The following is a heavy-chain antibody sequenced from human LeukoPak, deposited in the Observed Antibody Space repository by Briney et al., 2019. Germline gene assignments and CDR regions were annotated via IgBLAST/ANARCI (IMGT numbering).Heavy chain of an antibody. Sequence: GGSLRLSCAASGFTFSSYAMHWVRQAPGKGLEYVSVISSNGGSTYYASSVKGRFTISRGNSKNTLYLQMGSLRAEDMAVYYCARGGLLWFGELSGYWGQGTLVTVSS. D-gene: IGHD3-10*01. CDR3: ARGGLLWFGELSGY. CDR2: ISSNGGST. CDR1: GFTFSSYA. V-gene: IGHV3-64*01. J-gene: IGHJ4*02.